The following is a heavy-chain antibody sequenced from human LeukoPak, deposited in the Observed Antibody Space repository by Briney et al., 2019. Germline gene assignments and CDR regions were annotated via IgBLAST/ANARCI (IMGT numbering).Heavy chain of an antibody. Sequence: GASVEVSCKASGYTFTSYGISWVRQAPGQGLEWMGWISAYNGNTNYAQKLQGRVTMTTDTSTSTAYMELRSLRSDDTAVYYCARAELYDSSGYYYGPMYFDYWGQGTLVTVSS. V-gene: IGHV1-18*01. CDR1: GYTFTSYG. CDR2: ISAYNGNT. J-gene: IGHJ4*02. CDR3: ARAELYDSSGYYYGPMYFDY. D-gene: IGHD3-22*01.